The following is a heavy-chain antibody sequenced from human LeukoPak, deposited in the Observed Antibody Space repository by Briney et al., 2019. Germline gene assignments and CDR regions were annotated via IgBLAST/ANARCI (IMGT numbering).Heavy chain of an antibody. D-gene: IGHD3-22*01. CDR3: ARDLYRIVVVPHYFDY. Sequence: GGSLRLSCAASGFTFSSYWMSWVRQAPGKGLEWVANIKQDGGEKYYVDSVKGRFTSSRDNAKNSLYLQMNSLRAEGTAVYYCARDLYRIVVVPHYFDYWGQGTLVTVSS. J-gene: IGHJ4*02. CDR2: IKQDGGEK. V-gene: IGHV3-7*01. CDR1: GFTFSSYW.